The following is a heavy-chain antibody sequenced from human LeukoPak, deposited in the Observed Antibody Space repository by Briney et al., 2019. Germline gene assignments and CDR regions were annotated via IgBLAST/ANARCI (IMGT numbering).Heavy chain of an antibody. Sequence: SETLSLTCTVSGYSISSDYYWGWVRQSPGRGLEWIATIYHSGSTYYNPSLKTRVTISVDTSRNQFSLKLSSVTAADTAVYYCARLPDPYGVPGFDPWGQGTLVTVSS. CDR3: ARLPDPYGVPGFDP. D-gene: IGHD4-17*01. J-gene: IGHJ5*02. V-gene: IGHV4-38-2*02. CDR1: GYSISSDYY. CDR2: IYHSGST.